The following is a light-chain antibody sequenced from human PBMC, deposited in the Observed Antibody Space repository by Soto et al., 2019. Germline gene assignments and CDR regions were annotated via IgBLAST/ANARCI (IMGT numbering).Light chain of an antibody. CDR1: QGISTY. Sequence: DIQMTQSPSSLSASVGDRVTITCRASQGISTYLGWYQHKRGKVPKSLIYSASSLQSGVPSRFSASGSATEFTLTISDMQPDDFATYYRQQYYRYPWMFGQGTKVEIK. CDR3: QQYYRYPWM. CDR2: SAS. V-gene: IGKV1-16*01. J-gene: IGKJ1*01.